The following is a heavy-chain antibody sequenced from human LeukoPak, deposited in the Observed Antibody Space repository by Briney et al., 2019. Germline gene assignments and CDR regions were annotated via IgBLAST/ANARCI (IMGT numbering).Heavy chain of an antibody. V-gene: IGHV1-2*02. CDR2: INPNSGGT. D-gene: IGHD1-26*01. Sequence: ASVKVSCKASGYTFTGYYMHWVRQAPGQGLEWMGWINPNSGGTNYAQKFQGRVTMTRDTSTSTAYMELSRLRSDDTAVYYCARDREVVGATDAFDIWGQGTTVTVSS. CDR1: GYTFTGYY. CDR3: ARDREVVGATDAFDI. J-gene: IGHJ3*02.